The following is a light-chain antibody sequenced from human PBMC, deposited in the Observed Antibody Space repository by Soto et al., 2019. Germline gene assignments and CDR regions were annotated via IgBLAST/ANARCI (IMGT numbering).Light chain of an antibody. CDR1: QSVLYSSDNKNY. V-gene: IGKV4-1*01. J-gene: IGKJ4*01. Sequence: DIVMTQSPDSLAVSLGERATINCKSSQSVLYSSDNKNYLAWYQQKPGQPPKLLIYWASTRESGVPDRFSGSGSGTDFTLTISSLQAEDVAVYYCQQYYSAPPTFGGGTKVVIK. CDR3: QQYYSAPPT. CDR2: WAS.